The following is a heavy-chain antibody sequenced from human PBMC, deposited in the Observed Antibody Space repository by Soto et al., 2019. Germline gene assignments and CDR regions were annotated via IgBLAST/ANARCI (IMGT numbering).Heavy chain of an antibody. Sequence: HPGGSLRLSCAASGFTFSSYAMSWVRQAPGKGLEWVSAISGSGGSTYYADSVKGRFTISRDNSKNTLYLQMNSLRAEDTAVYYCAKCITMVRGVNYFDYWGQGTLVTVSS. CDR1: GFTFSSYA. V-gene: IGHV3-23*01. CDR3: AKCITMVRGVNYFDY. J-gene: IGHJ4*02. CDR2: ISGSGGST. D-gene: IGHD3-10*01.